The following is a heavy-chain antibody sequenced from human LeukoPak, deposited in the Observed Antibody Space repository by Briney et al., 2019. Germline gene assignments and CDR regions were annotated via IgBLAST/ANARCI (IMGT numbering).Heavy chain of an antibody. Sequence: SETLSLTCTVSGGSISSYYWSWIRQPPGKGLEWIGYIYYSGSTNYNPSLKSRVTISVDTSKNQFSLKLSSVIAADTAVYYCARDRCSSGYSFYYYYYRDVWGKGTTVTVSS. J-gene: IGHJ6*03. CDR1: GGSISSYY. D-gene: IGHD3-22*01. V-gene: IGHV4-59*01. CDR3: ARDRCSSGYSFYYYYYRDV. CDR2: IYYSGST.